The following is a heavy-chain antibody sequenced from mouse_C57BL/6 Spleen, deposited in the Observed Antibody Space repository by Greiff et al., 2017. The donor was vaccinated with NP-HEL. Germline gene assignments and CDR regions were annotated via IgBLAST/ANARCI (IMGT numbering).Heavy chain of an antibody. D-gene: IGHD1-1*01. J-gene: IGHJ2*01. Sequence: QVQLQQPGAELVKPGASVKLSCKASGYTFTSYWMQWVKQRPGQGLEWIGEIDPSDSYTNYNQKFKGKATVTVDTSSSTAYMQLSSLTSEDSAVYYCARRFTTVVALDYWGQGTTLTVSS. CDR1: GYTFTSYW. V-gene: IGHV1-50*01. CDR2: IDPSDSYT. CDR3: ARRFTTVVALDY.